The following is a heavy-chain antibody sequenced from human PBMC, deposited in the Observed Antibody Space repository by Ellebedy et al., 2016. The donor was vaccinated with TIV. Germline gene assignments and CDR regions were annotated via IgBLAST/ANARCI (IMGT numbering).Heavy chain of an antibody. Sequence: GESLKISXTASGFIFGDYAMSWFRQAPGKGLEWVGFIRDKTYGGTTEYAASVKGRFTISGDDSKSIAYLQMNSLKTEDTAVYYCSRCRIPQEPPINTELWGQGTTVTVSS. CDR3: SRCRIPQEPPINTEL. V-gene: IGHV3-49*03. J-gene: IGHJ6*02. D-gene: IGHD1-14*01. CDR1: GFIFGDYA. CDR2: IRDKTYGGTT.